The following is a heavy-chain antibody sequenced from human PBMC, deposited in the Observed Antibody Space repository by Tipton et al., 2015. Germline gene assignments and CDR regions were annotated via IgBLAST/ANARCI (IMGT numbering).Heavy chain of an antibody. V-gene: IGHV4-4*02. CDR2: IYHGGTT. Sequence: TLSLTCGVSGASISSSNWWSWVRQPPGKGLEWIGEIYHGGTTNYNPSLKSRVTMSLDRAKNQFSLRLISVTAADTAMYYCTRYVYGVIPSGVYWGRGTLVTVSS. J-gene: IGHJ4*02. D-gene: IGHD3-3*01. CDR1: GASISSSNW. CDR3: TRYVYGVIPSGVY.